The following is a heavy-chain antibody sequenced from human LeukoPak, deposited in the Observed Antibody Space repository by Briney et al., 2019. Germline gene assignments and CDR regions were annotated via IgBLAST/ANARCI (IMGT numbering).Heavy chain of an antibody. D-gene: IGHD3-10*01. CDR3: ARVDPGSYLMFYYVDF. V-gene: IGHV3-74*01. Sequence: GGSLRLSCAASGFTFSSYWMHWVRQAPGKGLVWVSRINSDGSSTSYADSVKGRFTISRGNAKNTLYLQMNSLRAEDTAVYYCARVDPGSYLMFYYVDFWGQGTLVTVSS. CDR1: GFTFSSYW. J-gene: IGHJ4*02. CDR2: INSDGSST.